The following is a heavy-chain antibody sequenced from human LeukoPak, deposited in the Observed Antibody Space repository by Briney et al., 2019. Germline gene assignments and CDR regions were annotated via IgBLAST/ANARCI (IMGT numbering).Heavy chain of an antibody. J-gene: IGHJ4*02. V-gene: IGHV3-48*02. CDR2: ISSSSSSTI. Sequence: GGSLRLSCAASGFTFSSYSMNWVRQAPGKGLEWVSYISSSSSSTIYYADSVKGRFTISRDNAKNSLYLQMNSLRDEDTAVYYCARDHDYGDYFDYWGQGTLVTVSS. CDR3: ARDHDYGDYFDY. D-gene: IGHD4-17*01. CDR1: GFTFSSYS.